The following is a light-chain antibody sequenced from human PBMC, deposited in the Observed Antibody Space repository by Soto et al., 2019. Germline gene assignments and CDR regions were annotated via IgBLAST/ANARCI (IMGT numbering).Light chain of an antibody. V-gene: IGLV3-9*01. CDR3: QVWDSSTYV. J-gene: IGLJ1*01. Sequence: SYELTQPLSVSVALGQTARITCGGNNIESKNVHWYQQKPGQAPVLVIYRDNNRPSGIPERFSGSNSGNTPTLTISRAQAGDEADYYCQVWDSSTYVFGPGTKLTVL. CDR2: RDN. CDR1: NIESKN.